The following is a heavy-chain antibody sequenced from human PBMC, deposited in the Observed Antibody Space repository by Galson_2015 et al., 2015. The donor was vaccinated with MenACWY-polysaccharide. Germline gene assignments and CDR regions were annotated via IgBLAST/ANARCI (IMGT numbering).Heavy chain of an antibody. V-gene: IGHV6-1*01. CDR2: TYYRSKWYN. Sequence: CAISGDSVSSNSAAWNWIRQSPSRGLEWLGRTYYRSKWYNDYAVSVKSRTTINPDTSKNQFSLQLNSVTPEDTAVYYCTVNYGGNSGDAFDIWGQGTMVTVSS. J-gene: IGHJ3*02. D-gene: IGHD4-23*01. CDR1: GDSVSSNSAA. CDR3: TVNYGGNSGDAFDI.